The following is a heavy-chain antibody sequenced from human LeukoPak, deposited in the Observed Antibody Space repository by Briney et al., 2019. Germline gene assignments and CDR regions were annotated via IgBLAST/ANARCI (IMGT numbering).Heavy chain of an antibody. J-gene: IGHJ1*01. D-gene: IGHD3-22*01. Sequence: HTGGSLRLSCSASGFTFSNFWMSWVRQAPGKGLEWVANINRDGSEENYVGSVKGRFTISRDNAKNSLYLQMDSLRAEDTAVYYCATYSSLNRREFQYWGQGTLLTVSS. V-gene: IGHV3-7*01. CDR1: GFTFSNFW. CDR2: INRDGSEE. CDR3: ATYSSLNRREFQY.